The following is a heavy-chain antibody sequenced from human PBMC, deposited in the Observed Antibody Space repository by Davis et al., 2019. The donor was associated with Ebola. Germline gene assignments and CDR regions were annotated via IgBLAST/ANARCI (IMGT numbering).Heavy chain of an antibody. CDR3: ARGWLRSAFEQ. J-gene: IGHJ4*02. D-gene: IGHD5-12*01. CDR1: GDSVSGSSGA. V-gene: IGHV6-1*01. CDR2: TYYSSKWYT. Sequence: PSETLSLTCAISGDSVSGSSGAWNWIRQSPSRGLEWLGRTYYSSKWYTDSTLSVKSRITISADTAKNQLSLHLDSVTPEDTAVYYCARGWLRSAFEQWGQGTLVTVSS.